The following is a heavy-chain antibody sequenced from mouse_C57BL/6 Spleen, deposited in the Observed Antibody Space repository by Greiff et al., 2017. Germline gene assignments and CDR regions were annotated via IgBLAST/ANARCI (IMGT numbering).Heavy chain of an antibody. CDR1: GYSFTGYY. V-gene: IGHV1-42*01. D-gene: IGHD1-1*01. CDR2: INPSTGGT. CDR3: ARIDYGNSYGYLDY. Sequence: EVQLQQSGAELVKPGASVKISCKASGYSFTGYYMNWVKQSPEQSLEWIGAINPSTGGTTYNQKFKAKATFTVDKSSSTAYMQLKSLTSEDSAVYYCARIDYGNSYGYLDYWGKGTTVTVSS. J-gene: IGHJ1*03.